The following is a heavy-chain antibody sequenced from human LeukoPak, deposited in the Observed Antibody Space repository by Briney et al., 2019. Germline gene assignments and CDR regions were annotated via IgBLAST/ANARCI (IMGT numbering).Heavy chain of an antibody. V-gene: IGHV3-23*01. CDR1: GFTFSNYA. J-gene: IGHJ4*02. CDR2: VRGRGST. CDR3: AKEEAEVGRPNFHS. Sequence: SGGSLRLSCAASGFTFSNYAMSWVRQAPGKGPEWVSGVRGRGSTFYSDSVKGRFTISRDNTKNTVHLQMNSLRADDTAVYYCAKEEAEVGRPNFHSWGQGTLVTASS.